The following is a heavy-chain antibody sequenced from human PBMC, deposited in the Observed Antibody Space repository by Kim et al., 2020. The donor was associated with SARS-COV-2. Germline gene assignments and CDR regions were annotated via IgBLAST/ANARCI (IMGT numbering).Heavy chain of an antibody. CDR1: GYSFTSYW. CDR3: ARHWRPAGTRFRLHWFDP. CDR2: IDPSDSYT. V-gene: IGHV5-10-1*01. Sequence: GESLKISCKGSGYSFTSYWISWVRQMPGKGLEWMGRIDPSDSYTNYSPSFQGHVTISADKSISTAYLQWSSLKASDTAMYYCARHWRPAGTRFRLHWFDPWGQGTLVTVSS. D-gene: IGHD6-13*01. J-gene: IGHJ5*02.